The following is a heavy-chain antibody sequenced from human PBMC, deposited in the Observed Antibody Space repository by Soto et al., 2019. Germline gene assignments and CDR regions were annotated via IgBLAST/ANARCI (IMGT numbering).Heavy chain of an antibody. V-gene: IGHV1-69*12. CDR2: IIPIFDTA. Sequence: QVQLVQSGAEVKKPGSSVKVSCKASGGTFSRYAISWVRQAPGQGLEWMGGIIPIFDTADYAQKFQGRVTITADESTNTAYMELSSLRSEDTAVYYCAGHSSGVPGYYYGMDVWAQGTTVTVSS. CDR1: GGTFSRYA. D-gene: IGHD3-22*01. CDR3: AGHSSGVPGYYYGMDV. J-gene: IGHJ6*02.